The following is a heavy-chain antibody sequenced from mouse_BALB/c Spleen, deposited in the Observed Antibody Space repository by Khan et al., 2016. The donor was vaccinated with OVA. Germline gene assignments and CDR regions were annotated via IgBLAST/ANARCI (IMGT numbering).Heavy chain of an antibody. CDR2: ISSGGNST. CDR1: GFTFSSCG. CDR3: ARHFTHYYGSRFAY. J-gene: IGHJ3*01. V-gene: IGHV5-6*01. D-gene: IGHD1-2*01. Sequence: EVELVESGGDLVKPGGSLKISCSASGFTFSSCGMSWVRQTPDKRLEWVATISSGGNSTYYLDSVRGRFTISRDNANNTLYLQMSGLKSEDTAMYYCARHFTHYYGSRFAYWGQGTLVTVSA.